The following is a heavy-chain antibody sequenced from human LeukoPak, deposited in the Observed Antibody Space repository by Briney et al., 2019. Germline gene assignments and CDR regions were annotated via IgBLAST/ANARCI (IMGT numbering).Heavy chain of an antibody. Sequence: ASVKVSCKASGYTFTSYYMHWVRQAPGQGLEWMGIINPSGGSTSYAQKFQGRVTMTRDTSTSTVYRELSSLRSEDTAVYYCASSPPKWSSSWDDAFDIWGQGTMVTVSS. V-gene: IGHV1-46*01. CDR3: ASSPPKWSSSWDDAFDI. D-gene: IGHD6-13*01. J-gene: IGHJ3*02. CDR1: GYTFTSYY. CDR2: INPSGGST.